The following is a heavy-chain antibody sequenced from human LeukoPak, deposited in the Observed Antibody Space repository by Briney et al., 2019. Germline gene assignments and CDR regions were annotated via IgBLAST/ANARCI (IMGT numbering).Heavy chain of an antibody. V-gene: IGHV4-34*01. CDR3: SRENGAFSPFGY. J-gene: IGHJ4*02. CDR2: INHSGST. CDR1: GGSFSGYY. D-gene: IGHD2-8*01. Sequence: SETLSLTCAVYGGSFSGYYWSWIRQPPGKGLEWIGEINHSGSTNYNPSLESRVTVSLDKSKNQLSLNLTTVTAADTAVYYCSRENGAFSPFGYWGQGTLVTVRS.